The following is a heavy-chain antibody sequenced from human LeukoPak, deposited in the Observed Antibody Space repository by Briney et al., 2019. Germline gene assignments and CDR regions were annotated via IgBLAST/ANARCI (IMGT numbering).Heavy chain of an antibody. V-gene: IGHV4-4*08. CDR1: GGSISSYY. D-gene: IGHD7-27*01. J-gene: IGHJ4*02. CDR3: ARESNWGFLYFDY. Sequence: PSETLSLTRTVSGGSISSYYWSWIRQPPGKGLEWIGRIYTSGSTNYNPSLKSRVTISVDTSKNQFSLKLSSVTAADTAVYYCARESNWGFLYFDYWGQGTLVTVSS. CDR2: IYTSGST.